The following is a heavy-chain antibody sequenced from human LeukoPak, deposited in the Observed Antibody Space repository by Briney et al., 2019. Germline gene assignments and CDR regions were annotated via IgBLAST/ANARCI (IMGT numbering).Heavy chain of an antibody. CDR2: INPNSGGT. D-gene: IGHD2-2*01. V-gene: IGHV1-2*02. J-gene: IGHJ4*02. CDR3: AREGCSSTSCSRDFDY. Sequence: ASVKVSCKASGYTFTGYYMHWVRQAPGQGLEWMGWINPNSGGTNYAQKFQGRVTMTRDTSISTAYVELSRLRSDDTAVYYCAREGCSSTSCSRDFDYWGQGTLVTVSS. CDR1: GYTFTGYY.